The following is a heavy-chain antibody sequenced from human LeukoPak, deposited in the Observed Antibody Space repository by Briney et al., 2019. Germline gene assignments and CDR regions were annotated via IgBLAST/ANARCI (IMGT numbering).Heavy chain of an antibody. V-gene: IGHV1-69*06. CDR2: IIPIFGTA. CDR3: ARMDSSGWPHRY. Sequence: GASVKVSCKASGGTFTSYAISWVRQAPGHGLEWMGGIIPIFGTANYAQKFQGRVTITADKSTSTAYMELSSLRSEDTAVYYCARMDSSGWPHRYWGQGTLVTVSS. J-gene: IGHJ4*02. D-gene: IGHD6-19*01. CDR1: GGTFTSYA.